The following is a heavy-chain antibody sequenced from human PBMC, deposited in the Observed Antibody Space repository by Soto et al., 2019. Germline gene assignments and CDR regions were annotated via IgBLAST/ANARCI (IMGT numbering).Heavy chain of an antibody. Sequence: ASVKVSCKASGYTFTSYGISWVRQAPGQGLEWMGWISAYNGNTNYAQKLQGRVTMTTDTSTSTAYMELRSLRSDDTAVYYWARGGHWEVVAAYYYFDYWGQGTLVTVSS. CDR1: GYTFTSYG. CDR3: ARGGHWEVVAAYYYFDY. V-gene: IGHV1-18*01. J-gene: IGHJ4*02. CDR2: ISAYNGNT. D-gene: IGHD2-15*01.